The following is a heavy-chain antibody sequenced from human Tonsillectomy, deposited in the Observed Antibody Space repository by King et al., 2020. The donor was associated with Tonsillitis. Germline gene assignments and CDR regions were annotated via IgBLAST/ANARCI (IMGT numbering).Heavy chain of an antibody. CDR2: ISSDGSKR. Sequence: VQLVESGGGVVQPGRSLRLSCAASGFIFKNYEMDWVRQAPGKGLDWVALISSDGSKRYYADSVQGQFTISRDNSRNKLSLQMSSLSAEDTAVYHCARDLSTVAASNGLDVWGQGTTVTVSS. J-gene: IGHJ6*02. D-gene: IGHD6-19*01. CDR1: GFIFKNYE. V-gene: IGHV3-30*04. CDR3: ARDLSTVAASNGLDV.